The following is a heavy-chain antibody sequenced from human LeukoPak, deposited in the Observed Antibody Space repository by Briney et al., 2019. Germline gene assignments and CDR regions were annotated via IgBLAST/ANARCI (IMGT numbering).Heavy chain of an antibody. Sequence: GGSLRLSCAASGFTFSSCAMHWVRQAPGKGLEYVSAISSNGGSTYYANSVKGRFTISRDNSKNTLYLQMGSLRAEDMAVYYCARGTRDGYNPFDYWGQGTLVTVSS. CDR3: ARGTRDGYNPFDY. CDR2: ISSNGGST. CDR1: GFTFSSCA. V-gene: IGHV3-64*01. D-gene: IGHD2-2*01. J-gene: IGHJ4*02.